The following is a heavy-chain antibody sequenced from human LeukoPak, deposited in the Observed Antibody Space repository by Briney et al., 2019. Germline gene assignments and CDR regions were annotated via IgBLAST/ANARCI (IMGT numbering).Heavy chain of an antibody. CDR1: GFTFSSYW. V-gene: IGHV3-7*01. D-gene: IGHD6-13*01. CDR2: IKQDGSEK. CDR3: ARDRWQQLVFFDY. Sequence: GGSLILSCAASGFTFSSYWMSWVRQAPGKGLEWVANIKQDGSEKYYVDSVKGRFTISRDNAKNSLYLQMNSLRAEDTAVYYCARDRWQQLVFFDYWGQGTLVTVSS. J-gene: IGHJ4*02.